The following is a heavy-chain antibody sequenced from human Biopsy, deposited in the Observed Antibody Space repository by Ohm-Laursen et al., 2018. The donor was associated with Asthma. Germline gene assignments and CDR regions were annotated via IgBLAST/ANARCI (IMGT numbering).Heavy chain of an antibody. CDR2: IYSGGTS. CDR3: ARGDSSGSSHYYFDY. CDR1: GFTVSRDH. Sequence: SLRLSCAASGFTVSRDHMFWVRQAPGKGLEWVSVIYSGGTSDTADSLRGRFTISRDFYKNTLYLQMDSLRAEDTAVYYCARGDSSGSSHYYFDYWGQGTLVTVSS. V-gene: IGHV3-53*01. D-gene: IGHD3-22*01. J-gene: IGHJ4*02.